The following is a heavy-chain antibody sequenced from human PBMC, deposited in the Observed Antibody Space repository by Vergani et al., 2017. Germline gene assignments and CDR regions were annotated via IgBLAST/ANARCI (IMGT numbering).Heavy chain of an antibody. J-gene: IGHJ5*01. Sequence: EVQLVESGGGSVQSGGSLRLSCVASGFSFNTYWMHWVRQVPGKGLMWVARIDEYGNRATYGDFETGRFTISRDNAKNTVFLQMNNLRADDAGVYYCVRTEDWSGIACNTRFDSWGQGALVTVSS. CDR3: VRTEDWSGIACNTRFDS. D-gene: IGHD3-9*01. V-gene: IGHV3-74*03. CDR1: GFSFNTYW. CDR2: IDEYGNRA.